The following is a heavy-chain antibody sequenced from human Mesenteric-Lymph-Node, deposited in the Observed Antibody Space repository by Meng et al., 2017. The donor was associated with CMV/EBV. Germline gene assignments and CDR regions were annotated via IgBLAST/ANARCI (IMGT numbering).Heavy chain of an antibody. CDR2: IIPIFGTT. CDR1: GGPFSSYA. Sequence: SGGPFSSYAISWVRQAPGQGLEWMGGIIPIFGTTNYAQKFQGRVTITTDESTSTAYMELSSLRSEDTAVYYCARGLYYDILTGWWFDPWGQGTLVTVSS. CDR3: ARGLYYDILTGWWFDP. D-gene: IGHD3-9*01. V-gene: IGHV1-69*05. J-gene: IGHJ5*02.